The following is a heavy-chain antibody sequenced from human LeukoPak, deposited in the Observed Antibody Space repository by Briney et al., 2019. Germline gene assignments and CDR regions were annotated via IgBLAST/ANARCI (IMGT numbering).Heavy chain of an antibody. CDR1: GFTFGSYN. J-gene: IGHJ4*02. CDR2: ISSSSSYI. Sequence: PGGSLRLSCAASGFTFGSYNMNWVRQAPGKGLEWVSSISSSSSYIYYADSVKGRFTISRDNAKNSLYLQMNSLRAEDTAVYYCARDFPVDTAMVLSRAVDYWGQGTLVTVSS. V-gene: IGHV3-21*01. CDR3: ARDFPVDTAMVLSRAVDY. D-gene: IGHD5-18*01.